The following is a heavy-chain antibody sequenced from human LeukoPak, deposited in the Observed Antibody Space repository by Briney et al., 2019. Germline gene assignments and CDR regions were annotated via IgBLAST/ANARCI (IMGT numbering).Heavy chain of an antibody. CDR2: IYYSGST. D-gene: IGHD6-13*01. J-gene: IGHJ4*02. Sequence: SETLSLTCTVSGGSISSSSYYWGWIRQPPGKGLEWIGSIYYSGSTYYNPSLKSRVTISVDTSKNQFSLKLSSVTAADTAVYYCARGESSGIAAAGFDYWGQGTLVTVSS. V-gene: IGHV4-39*07. CDR3: ARGESSGIAAAGFDY. CDR1: GGSISSSSYY.